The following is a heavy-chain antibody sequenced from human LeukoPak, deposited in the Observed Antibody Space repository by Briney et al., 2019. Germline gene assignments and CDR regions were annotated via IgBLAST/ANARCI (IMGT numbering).Heavy chain of an antibody. CDR1: GGSISSYY. V-gene: IGHV4-59*08. J-gene: IGHJ6*01. CDR2: MYNSGST. D-gene: IGHD3-10*01. Sequence: SETLSLTCTVSGGSISSYYWSWIRQPPGKGLEWIGYMYNSGSTKYNPSLKSRVTISVDTSKNQFSLKLSSVTAADTAVYHCARGEYHYGSGSYVLPIMDVWGQGTTVTVSS. CDR3: ARGEYHYGSGSYVLPIMDV.